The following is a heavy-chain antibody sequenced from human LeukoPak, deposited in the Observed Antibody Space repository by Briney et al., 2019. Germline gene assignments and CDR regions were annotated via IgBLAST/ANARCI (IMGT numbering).Heavy chain of an antibody. D-gene: IGHD3-22*01. CDR1: GCTFSSYA. J-gene: IGHJ4*02. CDR3: AKTRIVVPRGENFDY. CDR2: ISGSGGST. Sequence: GGSLRLSCAASGCTFSSYAMSWVRQAPGKGLEWVSSISGSGGSTYYADSVKGRFTISRDNSKNTLYLQMNSLRAEDTAVYYCAKTRIVVPRGENFDYWGQGTLVTVSS. V-gene: IGHV3-23*01.